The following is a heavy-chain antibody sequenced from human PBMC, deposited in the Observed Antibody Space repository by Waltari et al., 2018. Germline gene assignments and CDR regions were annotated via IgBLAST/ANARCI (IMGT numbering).Heavy chain of an antibody. Sequence: QVQLVQSGAEVKKPGASVKVSCKVYGYTPTELSMPWVRQAPGKGLEWMGGFDPEDGETIYAQKCQGRVTMTEDTSTDTAYMELSSLRSEDTAVYYCATVIFGVANYFDYWGQGTLVTVSS. J-gene: IGHJ4*02. CDR3: ATVIFGVANYFDY. V-gene: IGHV1-24*01. D-gene: IGHD3-3*01. CDR1: GYTPTELS. CDR2: FDPEDGET.